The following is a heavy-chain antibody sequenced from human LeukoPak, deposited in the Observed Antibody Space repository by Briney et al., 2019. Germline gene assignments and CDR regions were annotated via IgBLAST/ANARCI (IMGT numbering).Heavy chain of an antibody. V-gene: IGHV1-46*01. CDR2: INPSGGST. CDR3: ARGPPFKKAGYSSSWRWFDP. D-gene: IGHD6-13*01. Sequence: ASVKVSCKASGYTFTSYYMHWVRQAPGQGLEWMGIINPSGGSTSYAQKFQGRVTMTRDTSTSTVYMELSSLRSEDTAVYYCARGPPFKKAGYSSSWRWFDPWGQGTLVTVSS. CDR1: GYTFTSYY. J-gene: IGHJ5*02.